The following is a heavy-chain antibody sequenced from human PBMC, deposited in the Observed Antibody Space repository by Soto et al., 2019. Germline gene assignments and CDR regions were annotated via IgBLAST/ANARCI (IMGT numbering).Heavy chain of an antibody. J-gene: IGHJ4*02. CDR2: ISYDGNNK. Sequence: PGGSLRLSCAASEFTFSNYAMHWVRQAPGKGLQWLAVISYDGNNKYYADSVEGRFTISRDNSKNTVYLQMNSLRLEDTAVYYCARGPSYSDSYIDHWGQGTLVTVS. D-gene: IGHD4-17*01. CDR1: EFTFSNYA. V-gene: IGHV3-30*03. CDR3: ARGPSYSDSYIDH.